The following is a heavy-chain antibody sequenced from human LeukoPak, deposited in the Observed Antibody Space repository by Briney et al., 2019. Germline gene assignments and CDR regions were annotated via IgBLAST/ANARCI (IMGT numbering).Heavy chain of an antibody. V-gene: IGHV3-7*03. CDR1: GFTFSSYW. D-gene: IGHD3-10*01. J-gene: IGHJ4*02. CDR2: IKQDGSEK. Sequence: GGSLRLSCAASGFTFSSYWMSWVRQAPGKGLEWVANIKQDGSEKYYVDSVKGRFTISRDNAKNSLYLQMNSLRAEDTAVYYCAKEGQRSSGSYYVYWGQGTLVTVSS. CDR3: AKEGQRSSGSYYVY.